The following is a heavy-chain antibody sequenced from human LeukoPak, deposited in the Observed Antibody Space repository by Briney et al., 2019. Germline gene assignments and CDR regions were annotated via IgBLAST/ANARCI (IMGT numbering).Heavy chain of an antibody. CDR2: ISSKGGST. CDR3: VEDLLAVAGIH. D-gene: IGHD6-19*01. CDR1: GFPFSNYG. J-gene: IGHJ4*02. Sequence: PGGSLRPSCSASGFPFSNYGMHWVRQAPGKGLEYVSAISSKGGSTYYAHSMKGRFTISRDNSKNTLYLQMCSLRADDTAVYYCVEDLLAVAGIHWGERAVVTVSS. V-gene: IGHV3-64D*06.